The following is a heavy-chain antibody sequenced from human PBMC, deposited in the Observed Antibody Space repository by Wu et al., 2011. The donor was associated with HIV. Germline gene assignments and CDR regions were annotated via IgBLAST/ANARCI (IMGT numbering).Heavy chain of an antibody. CDR1: GYTFTSYG. D-gene: IGHD4-17*01. J-gene: IGHJ6*03. Sequence: QVQLVQSGAEVKKPGASVKVSCKASGYTFTSYGVSWVRQAPGQGLEWMGWISAYNGDTNYAQKLRDRVTMTTDMFTTTAYMELRSLRSDDTAVYYCARGSSPTVTGYYYYYMDVVGKGTTVTVSS. CDR2: ISAYNGDT. V-gene: IGHV1-18*01. CDR3: ARGSSPTVTGYYYYYMDV.